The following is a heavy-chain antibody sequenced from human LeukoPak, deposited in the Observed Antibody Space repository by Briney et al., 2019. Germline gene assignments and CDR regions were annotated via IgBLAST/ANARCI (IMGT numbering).Heavy chain of an antibody. D-gene: IGHD3-3*01. CDR3: AKDGSLRFLEWLFD. CDR2: ISGSGGST. Sequence: GGSLRLSCAASGFTFSSYAMSWVRQVPGKGLEWVSAISGSGGSTYYADSVKGRFTISRDNSKNTLYLQMNSLRAEDTAVYYCAKDGSLRFLEWLFDWGQGTLVTVSS. CDR1: GFTFSSYA. J-gene: IGHJ4*02. V-gene: IGHV3-23*01.